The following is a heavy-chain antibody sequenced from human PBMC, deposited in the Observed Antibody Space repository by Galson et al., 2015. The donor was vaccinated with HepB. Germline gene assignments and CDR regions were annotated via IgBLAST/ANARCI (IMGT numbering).Heavy chain of an antibody. D-gene: IGHD4-17*01. Sequence: SVKVSCKASGYTFTSYGISWVRQAPGQGLEWMGWISAYNGNTNYAQKLQGRVTMTTDTSTSTAYMELRSLRSDDTAVYYCARGSQTVTILESFDYWGQGTLVTVSS. CDR1: GYTFTSYG. CDR2: ISAYNGNT. J-gene: IGHJ4*02. CDR3: ARGSQTVTILESFDY. V-gene: IGHV1-18*01.